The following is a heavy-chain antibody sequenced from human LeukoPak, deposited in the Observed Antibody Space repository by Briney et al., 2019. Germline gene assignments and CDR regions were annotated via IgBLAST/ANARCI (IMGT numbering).Heavy chain of an antibody. CDR3: AREGRDAYNYALDT. D-gene: IGHD5-24*01. Sequence: PGGSLRLSCAVSGFTFSDYYMDWVRQAPGKGLEWVARSRSKAQSYSTEYAASVKGRFTIPRDDSKDLLYLQMNSLKTEDTAVYYCAREGRDAYNYALDTWGQGTMVTVSS. J-gene: IGHJ3*02. CDR2: SRSKAQSYST. V-gene: IGHV3-72*01. CDR1: GFTFSDYY.